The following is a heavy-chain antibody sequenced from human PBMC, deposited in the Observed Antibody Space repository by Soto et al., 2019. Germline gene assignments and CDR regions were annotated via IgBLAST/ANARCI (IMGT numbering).Heavy chain of an antibody. V-gene: IGHV4-4*02. CDR2: IYHSGST. Sequence: QVQLQESGPGLVKPSGTLSLTCAVSGGSISSSNWWSWVRQPPGKGLEWIGEIYHSGSTNYNPSLKRRVTISVDKSKNQFSLKLSSVTAADTAVYYCARLRADIVVVPAAIWFDPWGQGTLVTVSS. J-gene: IGHJ5*02. CDR1: GGSISSSNW. CDR3: ARLRADIVVVPAAIWFDP. D-gene: IGHD2-2*01.